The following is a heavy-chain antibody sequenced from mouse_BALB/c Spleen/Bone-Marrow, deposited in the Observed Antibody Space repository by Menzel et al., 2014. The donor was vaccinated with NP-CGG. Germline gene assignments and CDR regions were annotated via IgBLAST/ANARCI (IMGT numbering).Heavy chain of an antibody. D-gene: IGHD2-4*01. J-gene: IGHJ1*01. CDR3: ARPRMITTYFDV. CDR2: INTGGTYI. V-gene: IGHV5-9-3*01. Sequence: EVKLEESGGGLVKPGGSLKLSCAASGFTFSTYAMSWVRQTPEKRLEWVATINTGGTYIYYADSVKGRFTISRDNAKNILYLQMSSLRSEDTAMFYCARPRMITTYFDVWGAGTTVTVSS. CDR1: GFTFSTYA.